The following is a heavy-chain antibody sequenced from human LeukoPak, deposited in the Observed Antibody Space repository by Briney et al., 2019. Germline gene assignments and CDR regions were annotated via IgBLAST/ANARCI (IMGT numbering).Heavy chain of an antibody. CDR2: ISYDGSSK. D-gene: IGHD1-26*01. V-gene: IGHV3-30-3*01. Sequence: SGRSLRLSCEASGFTFRSYAMHWVRQAPGKGLEWVAVISYDGSSKYSADAVKGRFTISRDNSKNTLYLQMNSLRAEDTAVYYCARDGGATYYYYYGMDVWGQGSTVTVSS. J-gene: IGHJ6*02. CDR3: ARDGGATYYYYYGMDV. CDR1: GFTFRSYA.